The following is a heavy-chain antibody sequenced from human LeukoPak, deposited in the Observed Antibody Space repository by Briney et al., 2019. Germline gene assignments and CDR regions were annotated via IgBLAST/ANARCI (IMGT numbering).Heavy chain of an antibody. CDR2: IGSSTSYI. Sequence: GSLRLSCSTSGFTFSTYCMNWVRQAPGKGLEWVSSIGSSTSYIYYADSVKGRFTISRDNSKNTLYLQMNSLRAEDTAVYYCAKEHGGGSAFDIWGQGTMVTVSS. D-gene: IGHD4-23*01. J-gene: IGHJ3*02. CDR3: AKEHGGGSAFDI. V-gene: IGHV3-21*01. CDR1: GFTFSTYC.